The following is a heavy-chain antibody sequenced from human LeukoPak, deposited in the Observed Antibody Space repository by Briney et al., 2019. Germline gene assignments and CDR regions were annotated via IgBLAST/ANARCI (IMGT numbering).Heavy chain of an antibody. CDR1: GDSMSRGSYY. V-gene: IGHV4-61*01. J-gene: IGHJ4*02. Sequence: PSQTLSLTCTVSGDSMSRGSYYWSWIRQPPGKGLEWIGYIYYSGSTNYNPSLKSRVTISVDTSKNQFSLKLSSVTAADTAVYYCARGVVIAPQTFDYWGQGTLVTVSS. CDR2: IYYSGST. CDR3: ARGVVIAPQTFDY. D-gene: IGHD2-21*01.